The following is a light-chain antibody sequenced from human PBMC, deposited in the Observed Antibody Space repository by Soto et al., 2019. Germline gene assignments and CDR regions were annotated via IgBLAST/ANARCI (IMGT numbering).Light chain of an antibody. CDR3: GTWDSSLSAVL. Sequence: QSVLTQPPSVSAAPGQRVTISCSGSNSNIDNNYVSWFQQLPGTAPKLLIHDNNKRPSGIPDRFSGSKSGTSATLGITGLQTGDEAHYYCGTWDSSLSAVLFGGGTKLTVL. V-gene: IGLV1-51*01. J-gene: IGLJ2*01. CDR1: NSNIDNNY. CDR2: DNN.